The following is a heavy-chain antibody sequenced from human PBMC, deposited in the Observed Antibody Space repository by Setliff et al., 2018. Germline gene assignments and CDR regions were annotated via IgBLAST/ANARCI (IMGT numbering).Heavy chain of an antibody. V-gene: IGHV4-34*01. CDR3: ARGYCSSPSCFFAGWFDP. CDR1: GVSVSRHY. CDR2: INHTGST. Sequence: SETLSLTCIVSGVSVSRHYWSWIRQPPGKGLEWIGEINHTGSTNYSPSLKSRVTISVDTSKNQFSLKLTSVTAADTAVYYCARGYCSSPSCFFAGWFDPWGQGTLVTVSS. J-gene: IGHJ5*02. D-gene: IGHD2-2*01.